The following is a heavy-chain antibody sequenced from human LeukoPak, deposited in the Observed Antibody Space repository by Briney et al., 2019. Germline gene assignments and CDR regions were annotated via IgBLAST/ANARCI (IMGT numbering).Heavy chain of an antibody. J-gene: IGHJ4*02. CDR1: GGSISSSSYY. CDR2: IYYSGST. D-gene: IGHD2-15*01. CDR3: ARLGYCSGGSCPQYFDY. V-gene: IGHV4-39*01. Sequence: KPSETLSLTCTVSGGSISSSSYYWGWIRQPPGKGLEWIGSIYYSGSTYYNPSLKSRVTISVDTSKNQFSLKLSSVTAADTAVYYCARLGYCSGGSCPQYFDYWGQGTLVTVSS.